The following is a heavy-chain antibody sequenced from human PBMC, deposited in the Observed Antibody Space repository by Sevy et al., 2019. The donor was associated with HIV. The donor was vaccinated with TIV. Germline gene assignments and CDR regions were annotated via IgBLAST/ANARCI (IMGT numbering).Heavy chain of an antibody. V-gene: IGHV3-23*01. J-gene: IGHJ4*02. CDR2: ISATDGST. CDR3: AAGDTAFLADLDF. CDR1: GFSINTHA. D-gene: IGHD5-18*01. Sequence: GGSLRLSCGASGFSINTHAMNWVRQAPGRGLEWISGISATDGSTHYADSVKGRFTISRDNSKNTVHLQMNSLRAEDTALYYCAAGDTAFLADLDFWGQGTLVTVSS.